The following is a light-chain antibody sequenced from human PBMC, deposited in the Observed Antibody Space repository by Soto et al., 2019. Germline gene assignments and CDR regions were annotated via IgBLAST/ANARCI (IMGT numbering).Light chain of an antibody. CDR3: QQYGSSGT. CDR1: QSVSNNY. V-gene: IGKV3-20*01. Sequence: EIVLTQSPGTLSLSPGGRATLSCIASQSVSNNYLAWYQQKPGQAPRLLIYGASNRATGIPDRFSGSGSGTDFTLTISRLEPEDFAVYYCQQYGSSGTFGQGTKVDIK. J-gene: IGKJ1*01. CDR2: GAS.